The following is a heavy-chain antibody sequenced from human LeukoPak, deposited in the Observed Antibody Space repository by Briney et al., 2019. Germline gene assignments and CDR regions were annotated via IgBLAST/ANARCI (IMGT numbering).Heavy chain of an antibody. D-gene: IGHD2-2*01. Sequence: GGSLRLSCVASEFRFGRDWISWVRQAPGKGLEWVACIKQDGSEEYYVGSVRGRFTVSVDNGNNSLYLQMNSLRAEDTARYYCATLDSTKSVFWGRGTAVTVSS. CDR1: EFRFGRDW. CDR3: ATLDSTKSVF. J-gene: IGHJ1*01. V-gene: IGHV3-7*01. CDR2: IKQDGSEE.